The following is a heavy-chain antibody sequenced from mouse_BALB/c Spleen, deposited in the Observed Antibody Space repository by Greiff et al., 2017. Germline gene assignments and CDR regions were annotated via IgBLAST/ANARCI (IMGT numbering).Heavy chain of an antibody. CDR3: ARSKLDY. V-gene: IGHV1-7*01. CDR2: INPSTGYT. Sequence: VQLQQSGAELAKPGASVKMSCKASGYTFTSYWMHWVKQRPGQGLEWIGYINPSTGYTEYNQKFKDKATLTADKSSSTAYMQLSSLTSEDSAVYYCARSKLDYWGQGTTLTVSS. J-gene: IGHJ2*01. CDR1: GYTFTSYW.